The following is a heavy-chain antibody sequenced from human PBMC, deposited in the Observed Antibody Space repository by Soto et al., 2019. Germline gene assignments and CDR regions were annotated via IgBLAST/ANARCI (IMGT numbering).Heavy chain of an antibody. CDR1: GGSISSSSYY. CDR3: ARTGLRFIDYMDV. J-gene: IGHJ6*03. CDR2: IYYSGST. Sequence: SETLSLTCTVSGGSISSSSYYWGWIRQPPGKGLEWIGSIYYSGSTYYNPSLKSRVTISVDTSKNQFSLKLSSVTAADTAVYYCARTGLRFIDYMDVWGKGTTVTVSS. D-gene: IGHD3-16*01. V-gene: IGHV4-39*01.